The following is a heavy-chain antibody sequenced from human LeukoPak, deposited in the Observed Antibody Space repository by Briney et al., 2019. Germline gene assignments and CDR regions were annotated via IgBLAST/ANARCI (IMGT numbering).Heavy chain of an antibody. CDR1: GFTFSSYE. J-gene: IGHJ6*03. Sequence: GGSLRLSCAASGFTFSSYEMNWVRQAPGKGLEWVSYISSSGSTIYYADSVKGRFTISRDNAKNSLYLQMNSLRAEDTAVYYCARVGKRMAAAGDYYFYMDVWGKGTTVTISS. D-gene: IGHD6-13*01. V-gene: IGHV3-48*03. CDR2: ISSSGSTI. CDR3: ARVGKRMAAAGDYYFYMDV.